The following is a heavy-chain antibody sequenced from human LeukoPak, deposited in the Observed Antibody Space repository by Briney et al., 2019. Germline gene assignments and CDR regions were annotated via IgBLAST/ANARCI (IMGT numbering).Heavy chain of an antibody. CDR3: ARDFYDGFALDY. Sequence: SVKVSCKASGGTFSSYAISWVRQARGQGVEWMGGIIPIFGTANYAQKFQGRVTITADKSTSTAYMELSSLRSEDTAIYYCARDFYDGFALDYWGQGIPVTVSS. D-gene: IGHD2/OR15-2a*01. CDR2: IIPIFGTA. CDR1: GGTFSSYA. V-gene: IGHV1-69*06. J-gene: IGHJ4*02.